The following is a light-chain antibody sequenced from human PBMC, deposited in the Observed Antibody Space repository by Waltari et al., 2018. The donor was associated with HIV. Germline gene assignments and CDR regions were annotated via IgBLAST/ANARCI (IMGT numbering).Light chain of an antibody. V-gene: IGLV2-23*02. CDR1: SSDVGRHNL. CDR3: CSYAGSRGVV. CDR2: EVT. Sequence: QSALTQPASVSGSPGQSITISCPGTSSDVGRHNLVSWYQHHPHKAPQVVIYEVTKRPSGVSNRFSGSKSGNTASLTISGLQAEDESDYYCCSYAGSRGVVFGGGTKLTVL. J-gene: IGLJ2*01.